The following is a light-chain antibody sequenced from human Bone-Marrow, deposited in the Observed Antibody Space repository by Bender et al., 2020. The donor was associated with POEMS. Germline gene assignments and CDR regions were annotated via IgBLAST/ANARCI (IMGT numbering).Light chain of an antibody. Sequence: QSALTQPPSASGSPGQSVTISCTGSSSNTGSGYDINWYQHLPGTAPKLLIYGYNNRPSGVPDRFSGSKSGNTASLTISGLQAEDEAEYYCNSYTSSSTRVFGTGTKVTVL. CDR2: GYN. CDR1: SSNTGSGYD. CDR3: NSYTSSSTRV. J-gene: IGLJ1*01. V-gene: IGLV1-40*01.